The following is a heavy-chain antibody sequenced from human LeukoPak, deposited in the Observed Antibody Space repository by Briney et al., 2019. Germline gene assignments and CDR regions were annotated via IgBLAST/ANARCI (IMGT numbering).Heavy chain of an antibody. Sequence: SETLSLTCTVSGGSISGYYWSWIRQPAGKGLEWIANIYHTGSTNYNPSLSGRVTMSIESAKKHFSLKLTSVTAADTAECNCARRGRTSSGWQHYLWGQATLATVSS. CDR1: GGSISGYY. D-gene: IGHD6-25*01. CDR3: ARRGRTSSGWQHYL. V-gene: IGHV4-59*01. J-gene: IGHJ4*02. CDR2: IYHTGST.